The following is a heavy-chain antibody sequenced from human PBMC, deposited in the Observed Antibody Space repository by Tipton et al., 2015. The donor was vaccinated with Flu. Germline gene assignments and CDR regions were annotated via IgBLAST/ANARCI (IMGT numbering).Heavy chain of an antibody. Sequence: TLSLTCAVSDYSISSGYYWGWIRQPPGKGLEWIGCISHSERTYYNPSLKSRVTISVDTAKNQFSQRLSSVTAADTAVYYCARSTYHYGSGSSDYWGQGTLVTVSS. J-gene: IGHJ4*02. CDR3: ARSTYHYGSGSSDY. CDR2: ISHSERT. CDR1: DYSISSGYY. V-gene: IGHV4-38-2*01. D-gene: IGHD3-10*01.